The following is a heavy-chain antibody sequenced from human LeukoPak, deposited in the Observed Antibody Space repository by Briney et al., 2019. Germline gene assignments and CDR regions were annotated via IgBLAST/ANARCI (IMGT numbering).Heavy chain of an antibody. Sequence: PSETLSLTCTVSGGSISSSSYYWGWIRQPPGKGLEWIGSIYYSGSTYYNPSLKSRVTISVDTSKNQFSLKLSSVTAADTAVYYCARGGRGRPSPFYDSSGYPHFDYWGQGTLVTVSS. D-gene: IGHD3-22*01. J-gene: IGHJ4*02. V-gene: IGHV4-39*07. CDR3: ARGGRGRPSPFYDSSGYPHFDY. CDR2: IYYSGST. CDR1: GGSISSSSYY.